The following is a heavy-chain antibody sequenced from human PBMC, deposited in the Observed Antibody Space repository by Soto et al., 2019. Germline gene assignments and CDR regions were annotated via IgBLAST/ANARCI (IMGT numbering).Heavy chain of an antibody. CDR3: ARDIAVVVDAGFRGGMDV. Sequence: TLSLTCAVSDGSISSSNWWSWVRQPPWKGLEWIGKIHYSGRTNSNPSLKSRLTISVDKSKNEFSLKLSSVTAADTAVYYCARDIAVVVDAGFRGGMDVWGQGTTVTVSS. V-gene: IGHV4-4*02. J-gene: IGHJ6*02. D-gene: IGHD2-8*02. CDR1: DGSISSSNW. CDR2: IHYSGRT.